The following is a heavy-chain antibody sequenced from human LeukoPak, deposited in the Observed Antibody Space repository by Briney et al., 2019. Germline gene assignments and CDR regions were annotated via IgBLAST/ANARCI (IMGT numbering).Heavy chain of an antibody. D-gene: IGHD1-26*01. CDR2: IYYSGST. Sequence: SETLSLTCTVSGGSISSYYWSWIRQPPGKGLEWIGYIYYSGSTNYNPSLKSRVTISVGTSKNQFSLKLSSVTAADTAVYYCARHAPSGTLGWFDPWGQGTLVTVSS. V-gene: IGHV4-59*08. J-gene: IGHJ5*02. CDR3: ARHAPSGTLGWFDP. CDR1: GGSISSYY.